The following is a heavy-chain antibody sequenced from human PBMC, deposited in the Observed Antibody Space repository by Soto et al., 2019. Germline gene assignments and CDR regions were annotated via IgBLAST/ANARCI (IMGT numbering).Heavy chain of an antibody. CDR2: IYSGGST. J-gene: IGHJ4*02. V-gene: IGHV3-53*01. Sequence: EVQLVESGGGLIQPGGSLRLSCAASGFTVSSNYMSWVRQAPGKGLEWVSVIYSGGSTYYADSVKGRFTISRDNAKNTLYLQRTSLRAEDTAVYYCAREWSGVVGNGGQGTLVTVCS. CDR3: AREWSGVVGN. D-gene: IGHD3-3*01. CDR1: GFTVSSNY.